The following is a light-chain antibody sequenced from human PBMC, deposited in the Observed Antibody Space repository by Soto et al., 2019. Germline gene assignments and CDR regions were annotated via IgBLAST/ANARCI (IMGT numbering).Light chain of an antibody. CDR2: GAS. Sequence: EIVLTQSPGTLSLSPGERATLSCRASQSVSSSYLAWYQQKPGQAPRLLIYGASSRATGIPGRFSGSGSGEYFTLTISQPEAEGFAVYFCQEYGSLTYTFGQGNQPEIK. CDR3: QEYGSLTYT. V-gene: IGKV3-20*01. CDR1: QSVSSSY. J-gene: IGKJ2*01.